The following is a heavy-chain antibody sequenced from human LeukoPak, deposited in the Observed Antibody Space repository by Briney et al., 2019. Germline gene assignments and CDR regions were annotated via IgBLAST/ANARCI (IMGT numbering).Heavy chain of an antibody. V-gene: IGHV3-23*01. J-gene: IGHJ4*02. Sequence: GGSLRLSCAASGFTFSSYAMSWVRQAPGKGLEWVSAISGSGGSTYYADSVKGRFTISRDNSKDTLYLQMNSLRAEDTAVYYCAKGKGQNWDPFDYWGQGTLVTVSS. CDR3: AKGKGQNWDPFDY. CDR1: GFTFSSYA. CDR2: ISGSGGST. D-gene: IGHD7-27*01.